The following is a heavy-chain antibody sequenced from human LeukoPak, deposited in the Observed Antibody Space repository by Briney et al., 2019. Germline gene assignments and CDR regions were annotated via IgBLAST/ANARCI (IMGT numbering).Heavy chain of an antibody. Sequence: GASVKVSCKASGYTFNRNAINWVRQAPGQGLEWMGGIIPIFGTANYAQKFQGRVTITADKSTSTAYMELSSLRSEDTAVYYCARGGYYDSSGYPHYWGQGTLVTVSS. CDR3: ARGGYYDSSGYPHY. D-gene: IGHD3-22*01. CDR2: IIPIFGTA. V-gene: IGHV1-69*06. CDR1: GYTFNRNA. J-gene: IGHJ4*02.